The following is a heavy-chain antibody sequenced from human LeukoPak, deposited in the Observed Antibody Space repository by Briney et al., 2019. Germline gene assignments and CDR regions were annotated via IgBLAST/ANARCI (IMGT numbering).Heavy chain of an antibody. Sequence: GGSLRLSCAASGFTFSSYGMHWVRQAPGKGLEWVAFIRYDGSNKYYADSVKGRFTISRDNSKNTLYLQMNSLRAEDTAVYYCARDLSDYYDSSGLGYWGQGTLVTVSS. CDR2: IRYDGSNK. CDR1: GFTFSSYG. J-gene: IGHJ4*02. V-gene: IGHV3-30*02. D-gene: IGHD3-22*01. CDR3: ARDLSDYYDSSGLGY.